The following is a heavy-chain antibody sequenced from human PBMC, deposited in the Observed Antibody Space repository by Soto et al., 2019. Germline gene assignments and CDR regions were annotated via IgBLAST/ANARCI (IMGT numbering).Heavy chain of an antibody. CDR1: GFTFTHYW. V-gene: IGHV3-7*05. CDR2: INQDGSQK. CDR3: ATAGDYRFPF. J-gene: IGHJ4*02. D-gene: IGHD4-17*01. Sequence: PGGSLRLSCAASGFTFTHYWMSWVRQAPGKGLEWVANINQDGSQKQYVDSLKGRFTISRDNAKNSVYLQMDSLRADDTARYYCATAGDYRFPFWGQRTLVPVSS.